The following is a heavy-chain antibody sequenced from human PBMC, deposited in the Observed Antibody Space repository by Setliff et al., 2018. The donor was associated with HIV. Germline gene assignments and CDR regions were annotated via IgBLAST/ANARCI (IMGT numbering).Heavy chain of an antibody. CDR2: VYHTGST. D-gene: IGHD4-17*01. V-gene: IGHV4-39*02. CDR3: VRDDYGYNGKGFDY. J-gene: IGHJ4*02. Sequence: PSETLSLTCTVSGGSISSSSYYWGWIRQPPGKGLEWIGSVYHTGSTYYNPSLRSRVTISVDTSKNQFSLRLSSVTAADTAMYYCVRDDYGYNGKGFDYWGPGTLVTVSS. CDR1: GGSISSSSYY.